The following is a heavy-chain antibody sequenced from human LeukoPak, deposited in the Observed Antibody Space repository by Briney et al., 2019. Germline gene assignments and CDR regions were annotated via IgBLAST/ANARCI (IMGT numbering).Heavy chain of an antibody. CDR2: IYISGST. CDR3: ARSEINDYSRY. J-gene: IGHJ4*02. CDR1: GGSISSGSYY. D-gene: IGHD4-11*01. V-gene: IGHV4-61*02. Sequence: PSETLSLTCTVSGGSISSGSYYWSWIRQPAGKGLEWIGRIYISGSTNYNPSLKSRVTISVGTSKNQFSLKLSSVTAADTAVYYCARSEINDYSRYWGQGILVIVSS.